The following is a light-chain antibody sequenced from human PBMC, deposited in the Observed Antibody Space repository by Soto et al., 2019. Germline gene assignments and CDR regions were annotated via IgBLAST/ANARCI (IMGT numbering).Light chain of an antibody. Sequence: EIVMTQSPDTLSVSPGETATLSCRASQSVGSNLAWYQQKPGQAPRLLISDASTRAAGIPARFSGSGSGTEFTLTISSLQSEDFAVYYCQQYNNWPPWTFGQGTKVDIK. CDR2: DAS. J-gene: IGKJ1*01. V-gene: IGKV3-15*01. CDR1: QSVGSN. CDR3: QQYNNWPPWT.